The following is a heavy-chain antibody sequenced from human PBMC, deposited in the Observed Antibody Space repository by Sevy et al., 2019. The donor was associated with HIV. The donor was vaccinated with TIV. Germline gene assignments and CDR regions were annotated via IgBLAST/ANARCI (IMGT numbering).Heavy chain of an antibody. V-gene: IGHV4-61*01. CDR2: IYYNVRI. J-gene: IGHJ6*02. D-gene: IGHD1-26*01. CDR1: GGSVSSDTYY. CDR3: TRVGGLTDYGMDV. Sequence: SETLSLTCTVSGGSVSSDTYYWTWIRQPPGKGLEFIGYIYYNVRINYNPSLKSRVTISVDTSKNQFSLKVTSVTAADTALYYCTRVGGLTDYGMDVWGQGTTVTVSS.